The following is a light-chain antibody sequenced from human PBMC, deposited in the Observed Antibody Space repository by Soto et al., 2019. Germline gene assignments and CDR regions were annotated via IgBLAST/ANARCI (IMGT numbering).Light chain of an antibody. Sequence: DIPMTQSPSTLSASVGDRVTITCRASQSISIWLAWYQQKPGKAPNLLIYKASSLESEVPSRFSGSGSGTEFTLTISSLQPDDFATYYCQQYNSDSYTFGQGTKLEIK. J-gene: IGKJ2*01. CDR3: QQYNSDSYT. V-gene: IGKV1-5*03. CDR2: KAS. CDR1: QSISIW.